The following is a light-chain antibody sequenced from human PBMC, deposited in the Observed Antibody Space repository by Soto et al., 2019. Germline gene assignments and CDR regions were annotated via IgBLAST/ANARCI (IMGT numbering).Light chain of an antibody. V-gene: IGKV2-30*01. J-gene: IGKJ1*01. Sequence: VVMTQSPLSLPVSLGQPASISCKSSQGLLYGDGHTYLNWFQLRPGQSPRRLIYKISDRDSGVPAKFSGSGSGTDFTLKISRVEADDVGLYYCMQATHWPLTFGQGTKVEIK. CDR2: KIS. CDR3: MQATHWPLT. CDR1: QGLLYGDGHTY.